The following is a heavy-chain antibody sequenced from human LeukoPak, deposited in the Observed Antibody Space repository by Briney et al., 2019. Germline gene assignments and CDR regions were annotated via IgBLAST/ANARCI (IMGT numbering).Heavy chain of an antibody. Sequence: SVKVSCKASGGTFSSYAISWVRQAPGQGLEWMGGIIPIFGTANYAQKFQGRVTMTRNTSISTAYMELSSLRSEDTAVYYCAKDRGYSGYEVDYWGQGTLVTVSS. D-gene: IGHD5-12*01. CDR1: GGTFSSYA. J-gene: IGHJ4*02. V-gene: IGHV1-69*05. CDR3: AKDRGYSGYEVDY. CDR2: IIPIFGTA.